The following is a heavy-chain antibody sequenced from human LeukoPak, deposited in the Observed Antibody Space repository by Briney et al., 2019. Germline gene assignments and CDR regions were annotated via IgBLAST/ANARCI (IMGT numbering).Heavy chain of an antibody. CDR1: GFTFSSYA. J-gene: IGHJ4*02. V-gene: IGHV3-23*01. CDR3: AKDNWVAWYYDFWSGYSEDY. D-gene: IGHD3-3*01. Sequence: PGGSLRLSCAASGFTFSSYAMSWVRQAPGKGLEWVSAISGSGGSTYYADSVKGRFTISRDNSKNTLYLQMNSLRAEDTAVYYCAKDNWVAWYYDFWSGYSEDYWGQGTLVTVSP. CDR2: ISGSGGST.